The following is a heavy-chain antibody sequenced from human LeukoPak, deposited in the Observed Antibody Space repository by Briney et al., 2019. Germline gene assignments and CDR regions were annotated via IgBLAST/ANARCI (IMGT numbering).Heavy chain of an antibody. Sequence: PSETLSLTCTVSGGSISSGDYYWSWIRQPPGKGLEWIGCISYSGSTYYNPSLRSRITISVDTSKNQFSLRLTSVTAADTAVYYCARDLSGPNYYYYYMDVWGKGTTVTVSS. J-gene: IGHJ6*03. V-gene: IGHV4-30-4*08. CDR2: ISYSGST. CDR3: ARDLSGPNYYYYYMDV. CDR1: GGSISSGDYY. D-gene: IGHD3-3*01.